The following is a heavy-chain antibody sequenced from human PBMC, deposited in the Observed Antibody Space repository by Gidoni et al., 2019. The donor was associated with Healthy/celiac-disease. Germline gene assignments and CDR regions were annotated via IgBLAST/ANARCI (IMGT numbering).Heavy chain of an antibody. CDR3: ARGRGLLWFGEPKLVPFDY. CDR1: GGSFSGYY. CDR2: INHSGST. V-gene: IGHV4-34*01. D-gene: IGHD3-10*01. J-gene: IGHJ4*02. Sequence: QVQLQQWGAGLLKPSETLSLTCAVYGGSFSGYYWSWIRQPPGKGLEWIGEINHSGSTNYNPSLKSRVTISVDTSKNQFSLKLSSVTAADTAVYYCARGRGLLWFGEPKLVPFDYWGQGTLVTVSS.